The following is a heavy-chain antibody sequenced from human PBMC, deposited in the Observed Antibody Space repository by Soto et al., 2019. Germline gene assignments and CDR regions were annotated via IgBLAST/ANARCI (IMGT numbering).Heavy chain of an antibody. D-gene: IGHD3-22*01. CDR3: ARGNPHDYDSSGYYYCYFDY. V-gene: IGHV4-31*03. Sequence: SETLSLTCTVSGGSISSGGYYWSWIRQHPGKGLEWIGYIYYSGSTYYNPSLKSRVTISVDTSKNQFSLKLSSVTAADTAVYYCARGNPHDYDSSGYYYCYFDYWGQGTLVTVSS. CDR1: GGSISSGGYY. CDR2: IYYSGST. J-gene: IGHJ4*02.